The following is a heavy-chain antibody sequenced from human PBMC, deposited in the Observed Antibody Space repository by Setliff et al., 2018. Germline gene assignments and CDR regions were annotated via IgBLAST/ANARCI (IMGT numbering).Heavy chain of an antibody. CDR3: ARLSYYGSGSYYDFDS. V-gene: IGHV4-38-2*01. D-gene: IGHD3-10*01. CDR2: IYYSGNT. Sequence: PSETLSLTCAVSVYSISRDCHWGWIRQPPGKGLEWIGSIYYSGNTYYNASLKGRVTISGDTSKNQFSLRLTSVTAADTAVYYCARLSYYGSGSYYDFDSWGQGTLVTVSS. CDR1: VYSISRDCH. J-gene: IGHJ4*02.